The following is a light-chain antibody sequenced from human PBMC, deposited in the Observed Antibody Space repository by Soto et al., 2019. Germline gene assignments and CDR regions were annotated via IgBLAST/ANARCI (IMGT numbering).Light chain of an antibody. CDR1: QGISQY. J-gene: IGKJ4*01. V-gene: IGKV1-9*01. CDR3: QQGNSYPLT. Sequence: DIPLTQSPSLLSASVGDRVTITCRASQGISQYVAWYQQKPGKAPKLLIFAAAVLQGGVPSRFSGTGSATEFILTINGLQPEDFATYYCQQGNSYPLTFGGGTRVEIK. CDR2: AAA.